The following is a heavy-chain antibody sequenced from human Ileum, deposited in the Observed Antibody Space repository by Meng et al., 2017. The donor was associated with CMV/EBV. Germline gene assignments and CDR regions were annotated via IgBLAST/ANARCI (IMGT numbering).Heavy chain of an antibody. CDR2: ISSSGSTI. CDR3: ASEGYDSSGYYQDY. CDR1: GFTFSDYY. J-gene: IGHJ4*02. D-gene: IGHD3-22*01. V-gene: IGHV3-11*04. Sequence: GGSLRLSCAASGFTFSDYYMSWIRQAPGKGLERVSYISSSGSTIYYADSVKGRFTISRDNAKNSLYLQMNSLRAEDTAVYYCASEGYDSSGYYQDYWGQGTLVTVSS.